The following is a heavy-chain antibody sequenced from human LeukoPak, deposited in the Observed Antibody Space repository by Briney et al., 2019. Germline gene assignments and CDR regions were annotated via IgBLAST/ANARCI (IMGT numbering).Heavy chain of an antibody. Sequence: GGPLRLSCAASGFNFSSYGMHWVRQPPGKRLEPVSVISYDGSNKYYADSVKGRFTISRDNSKNTLYLQMNSLRAEDTAVYYCAKDVRPLVVAAAFDYWGQGALVTVSS. D-gene: IGHD2-15*01. CDR3: AKDVRPLVVAAAFDY. J-gene: IGHJ4*02. V-gene: IGHV3-30*18. CDR1: GFNFSSYG. CDR2: ISYDGSNK.